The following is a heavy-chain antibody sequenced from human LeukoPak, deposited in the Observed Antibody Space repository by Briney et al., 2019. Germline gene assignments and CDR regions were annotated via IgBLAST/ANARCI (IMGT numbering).Heavy chain of an antibody. J-gene: IGHJ5*02. CDR2: IDNDGTGT. Sequence: GGSLRLSCAASGFRLSDYWMHWVRQVPGKGLVWVSRIDNDGTGTSYADSVKGRFTIFRDSAKNTLYLQMNSLRAEDTAVYYCSPMFDGPWGQGTLVTVSS. V-gene: IGHV3-74*01. CDR3: SPMFDGP. CDR1: GFRLSDYW. D-gene: IGHD3-10*02.